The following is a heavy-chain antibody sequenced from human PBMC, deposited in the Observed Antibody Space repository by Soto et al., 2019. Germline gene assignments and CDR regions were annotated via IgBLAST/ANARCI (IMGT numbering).Heavy chain of an antibody. CDR1: GSSIDSAGYF. CDR2: IYNSGST. J-gene: IGHJ4*01. D-gene: IGHD3-3*01. CDR3: ARGPSADKVDY. Sequence: SETLSLTCTVPGSSIDSAGYFWSWIRQTPGKGLEWIGHIYNSGSTYTNPSLNSRTTISGDTSPNQFSLNLKSVTAADTAVYYCARGPSADKVDYW. V-gene: IGHV4-30-4*01.